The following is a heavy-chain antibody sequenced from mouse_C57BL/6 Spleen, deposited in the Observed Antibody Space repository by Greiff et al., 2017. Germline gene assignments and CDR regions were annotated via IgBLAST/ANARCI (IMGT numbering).Heavy chain of an antibody. D-gene: IGHD1-1*01. CDR2: IYPRSGNT. CDR1: GYTFTSYG. CDR3: ARSHYYGSSGYYFDY. V-gene: IGHV1-81*01. Sequence: VQRVESGAELARPGASVKLSCKASGYTFTSYGISWVKQRTGQGLEWIGEIYPRSGNTYYNEKFKGKATLTADKSSSTAYMELRSLTSEDSAVYFCARSHYYGSSGYYFDYWGQGTTLTVSS. J-gene: IGHJ2*01.